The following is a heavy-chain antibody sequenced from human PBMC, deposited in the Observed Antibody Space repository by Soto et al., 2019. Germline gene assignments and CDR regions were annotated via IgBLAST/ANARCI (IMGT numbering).Heavy chain of an antibody. CDR3: ARDLRLRSGYDLPLN. Sequence: SLRLSCAASGFTFSSYAMHWVRQAPGKGLEWVAVISYDGSNKYYADSVKGRFTISRDNPKNTLYLQMNSLRAEDTAVYYCARDLRLRSGYDLPLNWGQGTLVTVSS. V-gene: IGHV3-30-3*01. CDR1: GFTFSSYA. CDR2: ISYDGSNK. J-gene: IGHJ4*02. D-gene: IGHD5-12*01.